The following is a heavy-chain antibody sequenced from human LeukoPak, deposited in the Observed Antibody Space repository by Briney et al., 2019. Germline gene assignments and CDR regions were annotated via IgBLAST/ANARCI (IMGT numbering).Heavy chain of an antibody. J-gene: IGHJ4*02. CDR3: AKCPHYDGSGFYFDY. D-gene: IGHD3-22*01. CDR1: GFTFTNFA. CDR2: ITGNGGRA. V-gene: IGHV3-23*01. Sequence: GGSLRLSCAASGFTFTNFAMNWVRQAPGKGLEWVSSITGNGGRAYYADSVKGRFTISRDNSMNTLHLQMDSLRAEDTAVYYCAKCPHYDGSGFYFDYWGQGALVTVSS.